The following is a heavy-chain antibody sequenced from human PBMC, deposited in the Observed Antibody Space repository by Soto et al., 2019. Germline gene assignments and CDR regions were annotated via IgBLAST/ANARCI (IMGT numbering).Heavy chain of an antibody. Sequence: SETLSLTCAVYGGSFSGYYWSWIRQPPGKGLEWIGEINHSGSTNYNPSLKSRVTISVDTSKNQFSLKLSSVTAADTAVYYCARGRIVIDYWGQGTLVTVSS. J-gene: IGHJ4*02. CDR1: GGSFSGYY. V-gene: IGHV4-34*01. D-gene: IGHD2-15*01. CDR3: ARGRIVIDY. CDR2: INHSGST.